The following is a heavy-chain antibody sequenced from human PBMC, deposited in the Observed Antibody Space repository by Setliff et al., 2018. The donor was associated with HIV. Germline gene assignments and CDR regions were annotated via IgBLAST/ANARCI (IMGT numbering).Heavy chain of an antibody. J-gene: IGHJ3*01. CDR1: GFAVGNDW. Sequence: GGSLRLSCAASGFAVGNDWIHWVRQAPGKGLVWVSRINVDGTFTGYADSVKGRFTISRDNSKNTVYLQMNSLRPEDTAVYYCARVLADELNLTGFDVFDLWGQGTMVTVS. CDR2: INVDGTFT. V-gene: IGHV3-74*01. CDR3: ARVLADELNLTGFDVFDL. D-gene: IGHD3-10*01.